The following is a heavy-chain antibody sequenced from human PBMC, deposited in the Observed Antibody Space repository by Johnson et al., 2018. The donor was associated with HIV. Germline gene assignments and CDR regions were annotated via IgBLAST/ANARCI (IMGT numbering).Heavy chain of an antibody. V-gene: IGHV3-9*01. Sequence: VQLVESGGGLVQPGRSLRLSCAASGFTFDDYAMHWVRQAPGKGLEWVSGIRWNSGSIGYADSVKGRFTISRDNAKNSLYLQMNSLRAEDTALYYCAKDLGDPMIEVHAFDIWGQGTMVTVSS. J-gene: IGHJ3*02. CDR3: AKDLGDPMIEVHAFDI. D-gene: IGHD3-22*01. CDR1: GFTFDDYA. CDR2: IRWNSGSI.